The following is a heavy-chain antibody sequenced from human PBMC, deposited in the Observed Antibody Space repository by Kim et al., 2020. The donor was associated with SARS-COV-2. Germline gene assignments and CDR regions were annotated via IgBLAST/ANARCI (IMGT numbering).Heavy chain of an antibody. CDR2: ISYNGRNK. J-gene: IGHJ5*02. CDR3: ARADSGSQLFAGKWFDP. V-gene: IGHV3-30*03. D-gene: IGHD3-10*01. CDR1: LFTFNDYG. Sequence: GGSLRLSCAASLFTFNDYGMFWVRQPPGRGLEWVAVISYNGRNKYYANSVKGRFSISRDNSKNTLYLQMNSLRTEDTAVYYCARADSGSQLFAGKWFDP.